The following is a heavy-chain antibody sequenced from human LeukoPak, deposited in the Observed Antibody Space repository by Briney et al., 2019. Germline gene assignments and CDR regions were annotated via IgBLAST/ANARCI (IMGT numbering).Heavy chain of an antibody. CDR3: AREAFYFGSGSTAFDY. V-gene: IGHV1-2*02. D-gene: IGHD3-22*01. CDR1: QYALTGHY. Sequence: ASVKVSCKASQYALTGHYMHWVRHAPGQGLEWMGLINPNNGDTNSAQKFQGRVTMTRDMSIDTAYMELRRLRSDDTAVYYCAREAFYFGSGSTAFDYWGQGTLVTVSS. CDR2: INPNNGDT. J-gene: IGHJ4*02.